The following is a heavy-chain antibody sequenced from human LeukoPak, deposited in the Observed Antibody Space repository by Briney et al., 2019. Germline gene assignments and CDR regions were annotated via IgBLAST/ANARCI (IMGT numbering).Heavy chain of an antibody. V-gene: IGHV4-34*01. CDR3: ARRDYYDTVDY. Sequence: SETLSLTCAVYGGSFSGYYWSWIRQPPGKGLEWIGEINHSGSTNYNPSLKSRVTISVDTSKNQFSLKLSSVTAAHTAVYYCARRDYYDTVDYWGQGTLVTVSS. CDR2: INHSGST. D-gene: IGHD3-22*01. CDR1: GGSFSGYY. J-gene: IGHJ4*02.